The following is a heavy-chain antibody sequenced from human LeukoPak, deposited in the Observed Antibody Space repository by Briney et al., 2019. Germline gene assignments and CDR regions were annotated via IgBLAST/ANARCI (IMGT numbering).Heavy chain of an antibody. D-gene: IGHD2-15*01. V-gene: IGHV3-7*01. CDR2: IRQDGSDK. CDR1: GFTFNSYW. J-gene: IGHJ4*02. Sequence: PGGSQRLSCAASGFTFNSYWMSWVRQAPEKGPEWLANIRQDGSDKQYVDSVKGRFTISRDNAKNSLYLQMNSLSAEDTAVYYCARHSRGSPIDDWGQGTLVTVSS. CDR3: ARHSRGSPIDD.